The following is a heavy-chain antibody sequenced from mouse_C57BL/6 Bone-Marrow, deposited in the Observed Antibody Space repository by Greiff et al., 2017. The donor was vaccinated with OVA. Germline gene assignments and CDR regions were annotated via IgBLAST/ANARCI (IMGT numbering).Heavy chain of an antibody. V-gene: IGHV1-64*01. CDR1: GYTFTSYW. CDR3: ASRGITTVVAEVYYFDY. D-gene: IGHD1-1*01. CDR2: IHPNSGST. J-gene: IGHJ2*01. Sequence: VKLQQPGAELVKPGASVKLSCKASGYTFTSYWMHWVKQRPGQGLEWIGMIHPNSGSTNYNEKYKSKATLTVDKSSSTAYMQLSSLTSEHSAVYYCASRGITTVVAEVYYFDYCGQGTTLTVSS.